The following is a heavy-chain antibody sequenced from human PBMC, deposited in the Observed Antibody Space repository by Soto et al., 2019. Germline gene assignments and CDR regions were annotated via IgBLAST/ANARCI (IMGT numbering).Heavy chain of an antibody. V-gene: IGHV3-48*03. CDR1: GFTFSSYE. D-gene: IGHD1-26*01. J-gene: IGHJ4*02. CDR3: ARVVGATSRGATDY. CDR2: ISSSGSTI. Sequence: EVQLVESGGGLVQPGGSLRLSCAASGFTFSSYEMNWVRQTPGKGLEWVSYISSSGSTIYYADSVKGRFTISRDNAKNSLYLQMNSLRAEDTAVYYCARVVGATSRGATDYWCQGTLVTVSS.